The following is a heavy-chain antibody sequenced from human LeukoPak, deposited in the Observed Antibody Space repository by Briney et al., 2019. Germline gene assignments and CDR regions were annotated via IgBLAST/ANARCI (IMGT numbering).Heavy chain of an antibody. CDR3: RTDRYGDYGDYIDY. CDR2: ISAYTGNT. J-gene: IGHJ4*02. D-gene: IGHD4-17*01. CDR1: GYTLSSYG. Sequence: ASVKVSCKASGYTLSSYGISWVRQAPGQGLEWMGWISAYTGNTNYEQDLKGRVTMTTDTSTNTAYLELRSLRSDDTAVYFCRTDRYGDYGDYIDYWGQGTLVTVSS. V-gene: IGHV1-18*01.